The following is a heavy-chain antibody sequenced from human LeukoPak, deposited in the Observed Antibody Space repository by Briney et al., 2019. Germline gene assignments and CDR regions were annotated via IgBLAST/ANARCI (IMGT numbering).Heavy chain of an antibody. CDR2: ISSSSSYI. Sequence: GGSLRLSCAASGFTFSSYSMNCVREAPGRGREWVSSISSSSSYIYYADSVKGRFTISRDNAKNSLYLQMNSLRAEDTGVYYCARVVADGYPRPPFDFWGPGTLVTVSP. V-gene: IGHV3-21*01. J-gene: IGHJ4*02. CDR3: ARVVADGYPRPPFDF. CDR1: GFTFSSYS. D-gene: IGHD5-24*01.